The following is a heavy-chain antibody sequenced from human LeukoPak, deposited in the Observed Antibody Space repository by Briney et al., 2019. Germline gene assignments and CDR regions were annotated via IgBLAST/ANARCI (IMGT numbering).Heavy chain of an antibody. CDR1: EFSVSTYG. J-gene: IGHJ5*02. D-gene: IGHD4-11*01. V-gene: IGHV3-23*05. CDR2: INTIGNKI. Sequence: GGSLRLSCSASEFSVSTYGMNWVRQAPGRGLEWVSSINTIGNKIYYGDSVRGRFTISRDNSKNTLSLQMNNLRVEDTAIYYCAKGRYSSSWAPFDPWGQGTLVTVSS. CDR3: AKGRYSSSWAPFDP.